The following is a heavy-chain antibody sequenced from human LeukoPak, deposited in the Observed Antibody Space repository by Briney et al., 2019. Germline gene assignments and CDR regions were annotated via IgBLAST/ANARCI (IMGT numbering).Heavy chain of an antibody. D-gene: IGHD1-26*01. J-gene: IGHJ6*02. Sequence: SETLSLTCTVSGGSVSSGSYYWSWIRQHPEKGLEWIRYIYYSGSTCYNPSLKSRVTISVDTSKNQFSLKLSSVTAADTAVYYCAREDIVYYYYGMDVWGQGTTVTVSS. V-gene: IGHV4-31*03. CDR1: GGSVSSGSYY. CDR3: AREDIVYYYYGMDV. CDR2: IYYSGST.